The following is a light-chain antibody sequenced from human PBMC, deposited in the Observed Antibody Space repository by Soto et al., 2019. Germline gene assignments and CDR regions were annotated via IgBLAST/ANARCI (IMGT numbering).Light chain of an antibody. CDR3: QQRYNWPIT. J-gene: IGKJ5*01. V-gene: IGKV3-11*01. CDR2: ADS. Sequence: EIVLTQSPATLSLSPGERATLSCRASQSVSGYLGWYQQKPGQAPRLLIYADSNRATGIPARFSGSGSGTDFTLNIRSLEPEHFEVYDCQQRYNWPITFGQGIRLE. CDR1: QSVSGY.